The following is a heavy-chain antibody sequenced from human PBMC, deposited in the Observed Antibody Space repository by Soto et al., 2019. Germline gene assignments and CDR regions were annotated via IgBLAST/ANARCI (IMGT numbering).Heavy chain of an antibody. CDR3: ARRTGLGDGYNLDY. Sequence: QVQLQESGPGLVKPSQTLSLTCTVSGGSISSGGYYWSWICQHPGKGLEWIGYIFYSGSTYYNPSLKSRVTISVDTSKNQFSLKLSSVTAADTAVYYCARRTGLGDGYNLDYWGQGTLVTVSS. V-gene: IGHV4-31*03. D-gene: IGHD5-12*01. CDR1: GGSISSGGYY. J-gene: IGHJ4*02. CDR2: IFYSGST.